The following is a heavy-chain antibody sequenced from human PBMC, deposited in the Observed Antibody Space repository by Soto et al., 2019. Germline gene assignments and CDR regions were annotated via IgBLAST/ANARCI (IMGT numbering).Heavy chain of an antibody. D-gene: IGHD5-18*01. CDR3: ARDYSSYGPFDY. CDR2: ISSSSSTI. Sequence: PWGSLRLSCVASGFTFGLYIMGLFRQAPGKRLQWISYISSSSSTIYYADSVKGRFTISRDNAKNSLYLQMNSLRAEDTAVYYCARDYSSYGPFDYWGQGTLVTGSS. CDR1: GFTFGLYI. V-gene: IGHV3-48*01. J-gene: IGHJ4*02.